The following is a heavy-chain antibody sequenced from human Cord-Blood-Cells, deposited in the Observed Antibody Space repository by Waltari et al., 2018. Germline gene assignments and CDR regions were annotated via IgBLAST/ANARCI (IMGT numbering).Heavy chain of an antibody. Sequence: QVQLQQWGAGLLKPSETLSLTCAVYGGSFSVYYWSWIRQPPGKGLEWSGEINNSGSTNSNPSLKSRVTRSVDTAKNQFSLKLSSVTAADTAVYYCARGRTVTNRYFDYWGQGTLVTVSS. J-gene: IGHJ4*02. CDR2: INNSGST. CDR1: GGSFSVYY. D-gene: IGHD4-17*01. V-gene: IGHV4-34*01. CDR3: ARGRTVTNRYFDY.